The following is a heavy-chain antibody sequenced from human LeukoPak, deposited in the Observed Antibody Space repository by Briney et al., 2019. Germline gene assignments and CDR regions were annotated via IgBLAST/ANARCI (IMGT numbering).Heavy chain of an antibody. J-gene: IGHJ4*02. D-gene: IGHD3-3*01. CDR2: INPSGGST. Sequence: ASVKVSCKASGYTFTSYYMHWVRQAPGQGLEWMGIINPSGGSTSYAQKFQDRVTMTRGMSTSTVYMELSSLRSEDTAVYYCARDLLETDYWGQGTLVTVSS. V-gene: IGHV1-46*01. CDR3: ARDLLETDY. CDR1: GYTFTSYY.